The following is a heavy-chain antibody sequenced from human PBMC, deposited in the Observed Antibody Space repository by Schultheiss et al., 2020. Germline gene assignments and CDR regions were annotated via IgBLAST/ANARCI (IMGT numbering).Heavy chain of an antibody. V-gene: IGHV4-4*07. CDR2: IYTSGST. Sequence: SETLSLTCAVYGGSISSYYWSWIRQPAGKGLEWIGRIYTSGSTNYNPSLKSRVTMSVDTSKNQFSLKLSSVTAADTAVYYCARDRREYWFDPWGQGTLVTVSS. J-gene: IGHJ5*02. CDR3: ARDRREYWFDP. CDR1: GGSISSYY.